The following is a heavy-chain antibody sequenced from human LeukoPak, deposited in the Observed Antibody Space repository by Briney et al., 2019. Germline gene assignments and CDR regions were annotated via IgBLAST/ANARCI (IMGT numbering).Heavy chain of an antibody. J-gene: IGHJ6*03. D-gene: IGHD4-11*01. CDR3: AGETTYYYYYYMDV. Sequence: ASVKVSCKASGYTFTGYYMHWVRQAPGQGLEGMGWINPNSGGTNYAQKFQGRVTMTRDTSISTAYMELSRLRSDDTAVYYCAGETTYYYYYYMDVWGKGTTVTVSS. CDR2: INPNSGGT. V-gene: IGHV1-2*02. CDR1: GYTFTGYY.